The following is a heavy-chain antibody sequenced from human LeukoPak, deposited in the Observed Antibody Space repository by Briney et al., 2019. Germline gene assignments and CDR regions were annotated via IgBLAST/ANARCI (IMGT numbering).Heavy chain of an antibody. CDR1: GGSFSGYY. CDR2: INHSGST. Sequence: SETLSLTCAVYGGSFSGYYWSWIRQPPGKGLEWIGEINHSGSTNYNPSLKSRLTISVDTSKNQFSLKLSSVTAADTAVYYCAVIPPAVDDYWGQGTLVTVSS. D-gene: IGHD2-2*01. V-gene: IGHV4-34*01. CDR3: AVIPPAVDDY. J-gene: IGHJ4*02.